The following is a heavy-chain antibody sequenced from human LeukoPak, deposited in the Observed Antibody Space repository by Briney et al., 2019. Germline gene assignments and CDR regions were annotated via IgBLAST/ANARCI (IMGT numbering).Heavy chain of an antibody. J-gene: IGHJ3*02. V-gene: IGHV4-39*01. CDR2: IYYSGST. CDR3: ARAGRQGAFDI. CDR1: GGSISRSNYY. Sequence: SETLSLTCIVSGGSISRSNYYWGWIRQPPGRGLEWIGTIYYSGSTYYNPPLKSRVTISVDTSKNQFSLKLSSVTAAATAGYSCARAGRQGAFDIWGQGTMVTVSS. D-gene: IGHD1-26*01.